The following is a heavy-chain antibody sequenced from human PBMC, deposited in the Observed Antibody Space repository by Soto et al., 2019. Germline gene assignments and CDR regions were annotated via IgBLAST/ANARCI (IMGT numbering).Heavy chain of an antibody. CDR3: ASGWLWLTY. Sequence: PGGSLRLSXAASGFTFSSYAMSWVRQAPGKGLEWVSAISGSGGSAYYADSVKGRFTISRDNSKNTLYLQMNSLRAEDTAVYYYASGWLWLTYWGEGTLFTSPQ. J-gene: IGHJ4*02. D-gene: IGHD5-18*01. CDR1: GFTFSSYA. V-gene: IGHV3-23*01. CDR2: ISGSGGSA.